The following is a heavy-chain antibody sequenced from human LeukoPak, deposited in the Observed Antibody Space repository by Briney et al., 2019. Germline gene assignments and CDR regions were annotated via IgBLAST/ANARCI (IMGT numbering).Heavy chain of an antibody. CDR1: GYTFTSYY. CDR2: INPSGGST. V-gene: IGHV1-46*01. Sequence: ASVKVSCKASGYTFTSYYMHWVRQAHGQGLEWMGRINPSGGSTSYAQKFQGRVTMTRDTSTSTVYMELSSLRSEDTAVYYCARDIDGSGSYYNSKLDYWGQGTLVTVSS. J-gene: IGHJ4*02. D-gene: IGHD3-10*01. CDR3: ARDIDGSGSYYNSKLDY.